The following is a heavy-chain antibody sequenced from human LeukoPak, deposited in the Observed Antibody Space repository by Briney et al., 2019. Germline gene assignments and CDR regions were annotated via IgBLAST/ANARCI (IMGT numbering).Heavy chain of an antibody. CDR3: ARGLDSSGYLVHYYYYMDV. J-gene: IGHJ6*03. CDR2: TYYRSKWYN. CDR1: GDSVSNNSTA. D-gene: IGHD3-22*01. Sequence: SQTLSLTCAISGDSVSNNSTAWNWIRQSPSRGLEWLGRTYYRSKWYNDYAVSVKSRITINPDTSKNQFSLQLNSVTPEDTAVYYCARGLDSSGYLVHYYYYMDVWGKGTTVTVSS. V-gene: IGHV6-1*01.